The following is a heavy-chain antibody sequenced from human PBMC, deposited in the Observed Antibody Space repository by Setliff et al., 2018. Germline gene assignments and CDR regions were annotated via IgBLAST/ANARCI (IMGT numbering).Heavy chain of an antibody. V-gene: IGHV4-61*02. D-gene: IGHD3-3*01. J-gene: IGHJ5*02. CDR3: ARGRGLEWLPESWFDP. CDR1: GDSINSGTYY. Sequence: SETLSLTCSVSGDSINSGTYYWSWFRQSAGKGLEWIGRIYTGGSTNYNPSLKSRVTISLDTSKNHFSLTLTSVTAADTAVYYCARGRGLEWLPESWFDPWGQGPLVTVSS. CDR2: IYTGGST.